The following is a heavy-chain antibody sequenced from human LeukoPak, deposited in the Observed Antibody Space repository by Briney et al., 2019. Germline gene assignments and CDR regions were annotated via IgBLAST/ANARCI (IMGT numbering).Heavy chain of an antibody. CDR3: AKEGKTRTWNYFQAKPVY. CDR1: GFTFSSYA. CDR2: ISGSGGST. Sequence: QSGGSLRLSCAASGFTFSSYAMSWVRQAPGKGLEWVSAISGSGGSTYYADSVKGRFTISRDNSKNTLFLQMNSLRTEDTAVYYCAKEGKTRTWNYFQAKPVYWGQGTLVTVSS. D-gene: IGHD1-7*01. J-gene: IGHJ4*02. V-gene: IGHV3-23*01.